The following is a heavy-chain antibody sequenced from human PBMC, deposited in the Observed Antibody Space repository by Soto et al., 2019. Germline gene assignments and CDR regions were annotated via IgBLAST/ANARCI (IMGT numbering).Heavy chain of an antibody. V-gene: IGHV4-4*07. Sequence: RSLTCTVTGGAISGYYWTWIRQSDGEGLEWIGRIYSSGSTNYNPSLKSRVTISLDTSMNYFSLRLSSVTAADTAVYYCARGQRFSDWFDPWGQGTLVTVSS. CDR1: GGAISGYY. J-gene: IGHJ5*02. CDR3: ARGQRFSDWFDP. CDR2: IYSSGST. D-gene: IGHD3-3*01.